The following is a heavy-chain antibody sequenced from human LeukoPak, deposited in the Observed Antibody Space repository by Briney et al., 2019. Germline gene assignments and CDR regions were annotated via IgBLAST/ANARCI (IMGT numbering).Heavy chain of an antibody. Sequence: GGALRLSCAWSGLTFSSYCVASVRQAPGRALEWDPSCSGRGDSTYYADSVKGRFIIPRDNSKNPLYLQMNSLRVEETAIYYCAKYGAPGWPVYLDYWGQGTLVTVS. J-gene: IGHJ4*02. CDR3: AKYGAPGWPVYLDY. V-gene: IGHV3-23*01. CDR2: CSGRGDST. CDR1: GLTFSSYC. D-gene: IGHD4/OR15-4a*01.